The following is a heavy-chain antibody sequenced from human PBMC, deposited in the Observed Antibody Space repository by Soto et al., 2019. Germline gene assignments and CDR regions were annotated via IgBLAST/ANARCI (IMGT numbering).Heavy chain of an antibody. CDR2: IYDGGTT. V-gene: IGHV4-30-4*01. CDR3: ARGPSGDKVDY. D-gene: IGHD7-27*01. J-gene: IGHJ4*02. CDR1: GGSISSAAYC. Sequence: QVQLQASGPRLVSPSQTLSLTCTVSGGSISSAAYCWSWIRQSPDKGLEWIGHIYDGGTTYSSPSLTGRVTISADTSETQFSLKLNSVSAADTAVYYCARGPSGDKVDYWGQGIQVTVSS.